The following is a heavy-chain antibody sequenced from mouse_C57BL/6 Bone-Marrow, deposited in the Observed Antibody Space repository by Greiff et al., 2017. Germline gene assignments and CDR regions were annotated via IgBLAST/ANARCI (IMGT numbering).Heavy chain of an antibody. D-gene: IGHD3-2*02. Sequence: DVQLVESEGGLVQPGSSMKLSCTASGFTFSDYYMAWVRQVPEKGLEWVANINYDGSSTYYLDSLKSRFIISRDNAKNILYLQMSSLKSEDTATYYCARVGDSSGWCDYWGQGTTLTVSS. V-gene: IGHV5-16*01. CDR2: INYDGSST. J-gene: IGHJ2*01. CDR3: ARVGDSSGWCDY. CDR1: GFTFSDYY.